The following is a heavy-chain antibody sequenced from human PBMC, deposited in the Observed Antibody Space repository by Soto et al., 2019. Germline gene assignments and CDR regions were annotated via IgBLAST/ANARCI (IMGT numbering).Heavy chain of an antibody. CDR3: ARDFGVRGENYYYMDV. Sequence: PLETLCLTCTVSGGSIVSYYWSWIRQPPGKGLEWIGYIYYSGSTNYNPSLKSRVTISVDTSKNQFSLKLSSVTAADTAVYYCARDFGVRGENYYYMDVWGKGTAVTVS. D-gene: IGHD3-10*01. J-gene: IGHJ6*03. V-gene: IGHV4-59*01. CDR2: IYYSGST. CDR1: GGSIVSYY.